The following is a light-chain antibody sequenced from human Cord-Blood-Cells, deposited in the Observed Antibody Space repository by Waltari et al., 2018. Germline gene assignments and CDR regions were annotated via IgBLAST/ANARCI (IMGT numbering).Light chain of an antibody. V-gene: IGLV2-23*02. Sequence: QSPLTQPASVSGPPVLSGTIACAVPRSYVGRYNPASWYQQHPGKAPILMIYEVSKRPSGVSNRFSGSKSGNTASLTISGHQAEDEADYYCCSYAGSSTWVFGGGTKLTVL. J-gene: IGLJ3*02. CDR1: RSYVGRYNP. CDR3: CSYAGSSTWV. CDR2: EVS.